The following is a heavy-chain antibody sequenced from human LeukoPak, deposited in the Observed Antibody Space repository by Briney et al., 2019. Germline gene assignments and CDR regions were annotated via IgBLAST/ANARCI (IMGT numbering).Heavy chain of an antibody. CDR2: IRYDGSNK. V-gene: IGHV3-30*02. J-gene: IGHJ4*02. CDR1: GFTFSSYG. D-gene: IGHD1-26*01. CDR3: AKDSVEGELLWYFDY. Sequence: SGGSLRLSCAASGFTFSSYGMHWVRQAPGKGLEWVAFIRYDGSNKYYADSVKGRFTISRDNSKNTLYLQMNSLRAEDTAVCYCAKDSVEGELLWYFDYWGQGTLVTVSS.